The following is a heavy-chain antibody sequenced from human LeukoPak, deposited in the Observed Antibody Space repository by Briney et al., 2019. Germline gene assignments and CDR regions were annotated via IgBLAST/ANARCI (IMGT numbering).Heavy chain of an antibody. CDR1: GYSFTSYW. J-gene: IGHJ4*02. CDR2: IYPGDSDT. V-gene: IGHV5-51*01. D-gene: IGHD3-3*01. CDR3: ARLTYYDFWSGYSTGFDY. Sequence: HGESLKISCKGSGYSFTSYWIGWVRQMPGKGLEWMGIIYPGDSDTRYSPSFQGQVTISADKSISTAYLQWSSLKASDTAMYYCARLTYYDFWSGYSTGFDYWGQGTLVTVSS.